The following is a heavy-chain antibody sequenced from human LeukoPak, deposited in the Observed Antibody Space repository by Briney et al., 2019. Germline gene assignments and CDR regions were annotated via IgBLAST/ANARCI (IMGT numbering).Heavy chain of an antibody. D-gene: IGHD3-22*01. J-gene: IGHJ4*02. CDR2: IYYSGIT. CDR3: ARGPLYYYDSSSRSYYFDY. CDR1: GGSISSYY. Sequence: SETLSLTCTVSGGSISSYYWSWIRQPPGKGLESIGYIYYSGITNYNPSLQSRVTISVDTSNNQFSLKLRSVTAADTAVYYCARGPLYYYDSSSRSYYFDYWGQGTLVTVSS. V-gene: IGHV4-59*12.